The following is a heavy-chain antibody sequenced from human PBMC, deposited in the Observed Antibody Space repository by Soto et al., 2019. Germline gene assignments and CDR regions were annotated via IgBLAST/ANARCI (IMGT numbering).Heavy chain of an antibody. Sequence: EVQLVESGGGLVQPGGSLRLSCAASGFTFSDHYMDWVRQAPGKGLEWVGRIRNKANSYTTEYAASAKGRFTITRDDSNYSLYLQMNNLKTENTAVYFCARASEHSYGCRSFDYWGQGTLVTVSS. CDR2: IRNKANSYTT. D-gene: IGHD5-18*01. J-gene: IGHJ4*02. CDR1: GFTFSDHY. CDR3: ARASEHSYGCRSFDY. V-gene: IGHV3-72*01.